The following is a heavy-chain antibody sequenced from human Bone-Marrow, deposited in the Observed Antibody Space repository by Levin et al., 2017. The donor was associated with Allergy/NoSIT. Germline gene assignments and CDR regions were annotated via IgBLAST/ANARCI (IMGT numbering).Heavy chain of an antibody. J-gene: IGHJ4*02. CDR2: IIPMFGTA. CDR1: GGTFSNYL. D-gene: IGHD4-17*01. V-gene: IGHV1-69*01. CDR3: ARGTPNYGDPGTHDY. Sequence: KISCKSSGGTFSNYLITWVRQAPGQGLEWMGGIIPMFGTASYAQNFQGRVTITADESTTTVYMELSSLRSEDTAVYYCARGTPNYGDPGTHDYWGQGTLVTVSS.